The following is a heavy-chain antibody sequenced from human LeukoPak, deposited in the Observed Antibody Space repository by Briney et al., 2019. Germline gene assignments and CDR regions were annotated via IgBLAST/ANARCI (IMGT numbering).Heavy chain of an antibody. J-gene: IGHJ4*02. CDR2: VTGSGDIA. CDR3: ARDYCSGASCLRIQTLDS. V-gene: IGHV3-11*04. D-gene: IGHD2-15*01. CDR1: GFTFSSYW. Sequence: GGSLRLSCAASGFTFSSYWMSWIRQAPGKGLEWVSYVTGSGDIASYADSVRGRFTISRDNAKNQLYLQMNSLGVEDTALYYCARDYCSGASCLRIQTLDSWGQGTLVSVSS.